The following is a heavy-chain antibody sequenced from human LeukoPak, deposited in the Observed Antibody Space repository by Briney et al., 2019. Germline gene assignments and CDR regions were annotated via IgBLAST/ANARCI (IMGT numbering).Heavy chain of an antibody. CDR3: ARDASGGNLPFDY. Sequence: GGSLRLSCAASGFTISSDAMNWVRQAPGKGLEWVSYISGGGETRYYADSVKGRFTISRDNGKNSLYLQMNSLRVEDTAVYYCARDASGGNLPFDYWGQGTPVTVSS. CDR1: GFTISSDA. CDR2: ISGGGETR. D-gene: IGHD4-23*01. J-gene: IGHJ4*02. V-gene: IGHV3-48*03.